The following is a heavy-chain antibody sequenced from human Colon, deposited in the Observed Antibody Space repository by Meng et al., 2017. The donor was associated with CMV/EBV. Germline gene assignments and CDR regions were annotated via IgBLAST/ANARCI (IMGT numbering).Heavy chain of an antibody. V-gene: IGHV4-4*02. D-gene: IGHD3-22*01. CDR3: ASLKDYDGRGYYYFES. J-gene: IGHJ4*02. CDR2: VYLGGTI. CDR1: GGSITNRNL. Sequence: VHLQQSGPSLGEPSGTLSLTCTVSGGSITNRNLCSLVRLPPGKGLEWIGEVYLGGTIHHHPSLQSRVTISLDKAKDHLSLKLASVTAADTAVYYCASLKDYDGRGYYYFESWGQGTLVTVSS.